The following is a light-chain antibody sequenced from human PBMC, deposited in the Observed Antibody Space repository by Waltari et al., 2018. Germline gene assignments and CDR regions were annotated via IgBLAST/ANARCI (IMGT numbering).Light chain of an antibody. V-gene: IGKV4-1*01. Sequence: DIVMTQSPDSLAVSLGERATINCKSSQTLLDSSNNRNYLAWYQQKPGQPPKLLIYWASSRESGVPDRFSGSGSGTDFTLTITSLQAEDVAVYYCQQYYSPPPLFTFGPGPKWISN. CDR3: QQYYSPPPLFT. J-gene: IGKJ3*01. CDR1: QTLLDSSNNRNY. CDR2: WAS.